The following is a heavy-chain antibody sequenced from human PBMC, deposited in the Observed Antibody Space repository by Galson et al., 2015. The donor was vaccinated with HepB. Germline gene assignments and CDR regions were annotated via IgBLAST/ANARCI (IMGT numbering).Heavy chain of an antibody. CDR3: ARGSSGWYRVPLGWFDP. Sequence: SVKVSCKASGGTFSSYAISWVRQAPGQGLEWMGRIIPILGIANYAQKFQGRVTITADKSTSTAYMELSSLRSEDTAVYYCARGSSGWYRVPLGWFDPWGQGTLVTVSS. CDR2: IIPILGIA. CDR1: GGTFSSYA. J-gene: IGHJ5*02. V-gene: IGHV1-69*04. D-gene: IGHD6-19*01.